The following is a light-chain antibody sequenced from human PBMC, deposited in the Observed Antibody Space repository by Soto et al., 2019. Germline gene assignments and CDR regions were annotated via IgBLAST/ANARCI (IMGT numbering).Light chain of an antibody. CDR1: QSVSSY. J-gene: IGKJ4*01. CDR3: QQRSNWPRGT. V-gene: IGKV3-11*01. Sequence: EIVLTQSPATLSLSPGERATLSCRASQSVSSYLVWYQQKPGQAPRLLIYDASNRATGIPARFSGSGSGTDFTLTISSLEPEDFAVYYCQQRSNWPRGTFGGGTKVEIK. CDR2: DAS.